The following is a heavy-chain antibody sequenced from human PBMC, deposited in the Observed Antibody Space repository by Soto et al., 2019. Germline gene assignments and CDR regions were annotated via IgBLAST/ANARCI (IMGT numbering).Heavy chain of an antibody. CDR1: GGSISSYY. Sequence: SETLSLTCTVSGGSISSYYWSWIRQPPGKGLEWIGYIYYSGSTNYNPSLKSRVTISVDTSKNQFSLKLSSVTAADTAVYYCAGRITAIQFDYWGQGTLVTVPQ. V-gene: IGHV4-59*01. J-gene: IGHJ4*02. CDR2: IYYSGST. CDR3: AGRITAIQFDY. D-gene: IGHD3-3*01.